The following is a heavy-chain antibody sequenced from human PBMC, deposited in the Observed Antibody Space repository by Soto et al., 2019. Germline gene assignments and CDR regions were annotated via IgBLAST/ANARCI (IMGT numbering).Heavy chain of an antibody. D-gene: IGHD3-9*01. J-gene: IGHJ4*02. CDR3: ASVGGPSIYGLDLDY. V-gene: IGHV1-18*01. Sequence: ASVKVSCKASGYSFISYGITWVRQAPGQGPEWTGWISAYNGNTKYAQNLQGRLTMTTDTSTNTAYMQLRSLRSDDTAVYYCASVGGPSIYGLDLDYWGQGTLVTVSS. CDR2: ISAYNGNT. CDR1: GYSFISYG.